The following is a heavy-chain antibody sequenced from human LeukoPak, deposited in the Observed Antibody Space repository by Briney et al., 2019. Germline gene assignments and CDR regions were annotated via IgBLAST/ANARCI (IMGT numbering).Heavy chain of an antibody. CDR1: GFTFSSYE. J-gene: IGHJ6*02. CDR2: ISSSGSVI. D-gene: IGHD5-12*01. CDR3: ARDRVATTHDYYYGMDV. Sequence: GGSLRLSCAASGFTFSSYEMSWVRQAPGKGLEWVSYISSSGSVIYYADSVKGRFTISRDNAKNSLYLQMNSLRAEDTAVYYCARDRVATTHDYYYGMDVWGQGTTVTVSS. V-gene: IGHV3-48*03.